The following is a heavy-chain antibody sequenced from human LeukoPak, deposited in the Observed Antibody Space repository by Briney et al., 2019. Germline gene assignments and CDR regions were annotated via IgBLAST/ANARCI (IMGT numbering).Heavy chain of an antibody. J-gene: IGHJ4*02. Sequence: GGSLRLSCEVSGFTFGDYYMSWIRQAPGMGLEWLSYISSSGSTIYYADSVKGRFTISRDSANNSLYLQMNGLRAEDTAVYFCARKTYGSEFYVDYWGQGTLVTVSS. V-gene: IGHV3-11*01. CDR3: ARKTYGSEFYVDY. CDR2: ISSSGSTI. CDR1: GFTFGDYY. D-gene: IGHD3-10*01.